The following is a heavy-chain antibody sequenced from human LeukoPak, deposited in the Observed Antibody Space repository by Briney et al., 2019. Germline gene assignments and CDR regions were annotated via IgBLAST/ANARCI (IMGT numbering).Heavy chain of an antibody. V-gene: IGHV4-59*01. CDR1: GGSISSYY. J-gene: IGHJ4*02. D-gene: IGHD1-26*01. CDR3: ARDRGSYYGFDD. Sequence: SETLSLTCTVSGGSISSYYWSWIRQPPGKGLEWIGYIYYSGSTNYNPSLKSRVTISVDTSKNQFSLKLSSVTAADTAVYYCARDRGSYYGFDDSGQATLVTVSS. CDR2: IYYSGST.